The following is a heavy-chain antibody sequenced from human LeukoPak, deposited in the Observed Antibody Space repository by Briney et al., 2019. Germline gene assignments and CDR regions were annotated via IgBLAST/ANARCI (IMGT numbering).Heavy chain of an antibody. CDR2: IKQDGSEK. D-gene: IGHD3-10*01. Sequence: PGGSLRLSCAASGFTFSSYWMSWVRQAPGKGLEWVANIKQDGSEKYCVDSVKGRFTISRDNAKNSLYLQMNSLRAEDTAVYYCARARDELLWFGELYRFDPWGQGTLVTVSS. CDR1: GFTFSSYW. J-gene: IGHJ5*02. CDR3: ARARDELLWFGELYRFDP. V-gene: IGHV3-7*01.